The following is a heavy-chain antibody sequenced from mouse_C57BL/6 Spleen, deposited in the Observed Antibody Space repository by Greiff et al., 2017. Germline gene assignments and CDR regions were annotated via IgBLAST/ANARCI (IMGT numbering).Heavy chain of an antibody. V-gene: IGHV1-7*01. Sequence: QVQLKQSGAELAKPGASVKLSCKASGYTFTSYWMYWVKQRPGQGLEWIGYIIPTSGDTKYNQKFKEKATLTADKSSSTAYMQLSSLTYEDSAVYYWATYYYCSYMDYWGHGTSVTVSS. J-gene: IGHJ4*01. CDR3: ATYYYCSYMDY. CDR1: GYTFTSYW. CDR2: IIPTSGDT. D-gene: IGHD1-1*01.